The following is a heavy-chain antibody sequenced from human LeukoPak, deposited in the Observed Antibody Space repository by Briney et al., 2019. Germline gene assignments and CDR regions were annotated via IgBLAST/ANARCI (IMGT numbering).Heavy chain of an antibody. D-gene: IGHD3-3*01. CDR2: ISSSSSTI. J-gene: IGHJ3*02. CDR3: ARDQFNDFWSGYYRAADAFDI. Sequence: GGSLRLSCAASGFTFSSYSMNWVRQAPGTGLEWVSYISSSSSTIYYADSVKGRFTISRDNAKNSLYLQMNSRRAEDTAVYYCARDQFNDFWSGYYRAADAFDIWGQGTMVTVSS. V-gene: IGHV3-48*01. CDR1: GFTFSSYS.